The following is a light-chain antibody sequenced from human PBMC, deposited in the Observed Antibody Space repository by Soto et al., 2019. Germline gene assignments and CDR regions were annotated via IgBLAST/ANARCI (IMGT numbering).Light chain of an antibody. CDR2: GAS. V-gene: IGKV3-15*01. J-gene: IGKJ5*01. CDR3: QQYNYWPPIT. CDR1: QSVSSN. Sequence: EIVLTQSAGTLSLSPGERSTLSFRSSQSVSSNLAWYQQKPGQAPRLLIYGASTRATGIPARFSGGGSGTEFTLTISSLQSEDFALYYCQQYNYWPPITFGQGTRLEIK.